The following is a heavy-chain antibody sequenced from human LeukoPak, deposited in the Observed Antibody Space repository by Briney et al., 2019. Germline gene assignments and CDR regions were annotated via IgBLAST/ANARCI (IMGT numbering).Heavy chain of an antibody. V-gene: IGHV3-23*01. CDR2: ISAGGGTT. Sequence: PSETLSLTCAVYGGSFSGYYWSWVRQAPGKGLEWAATISAGGGTTYYADSVKGRFTISRDNSKNTLYLQVNNLRAEDTAVYYCAKDHVGAATEDYWGQGTLVTVSS. J-gene: IGHJ4*02. CDR3: AKDHVGAATEDY. D-gene: IGHD1-26*01. CDR1: GGSFSGYY.